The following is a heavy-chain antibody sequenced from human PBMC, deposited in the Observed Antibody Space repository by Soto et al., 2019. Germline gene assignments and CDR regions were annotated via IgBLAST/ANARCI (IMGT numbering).Heavy chain of an antibody. CDR1: GYSLRGNY. CDR3: ATKEYSSSGFAFDI. CDR2: IIPIFGTA. D-gene: IGHD6-6*01. J-gene: IGHJ3*02. V-gene: IGHV1-69*13. Sequence: AASVKVSCKASGYSLRGNYIHWVRQAPGQGLEWMGGIIPIFGTANYAQKFQGRVTITADESTSTAYMELSSLRSEDTAVYYCATKEYSSSGFAFDIWGQGTMVTVSS.